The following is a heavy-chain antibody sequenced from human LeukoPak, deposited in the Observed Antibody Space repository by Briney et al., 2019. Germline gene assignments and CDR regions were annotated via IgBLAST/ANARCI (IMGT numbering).Heavy chain of an antibody. D-gene: IGHD4-17*01. CDR3: AKGGTSVTRYVDH. CDR2: LSYDGANK. V-gene: IGHV3-30*18. CDR1: GFTFSSYS. J-gene: IGHJ4*02. Sequence: GGSLRLSCVASGFTFSSYSMQWVRQTPGKGREWVAILSYDGANKYYGESVKGRFTISRDNSQNTVYLQMNSLRADDTAVYYCAKGGTSVTRYVDHWGQGTLVTVSS.